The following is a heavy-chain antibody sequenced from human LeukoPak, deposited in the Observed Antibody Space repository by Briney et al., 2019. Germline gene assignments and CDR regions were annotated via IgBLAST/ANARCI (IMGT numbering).Heavy chain of an antibody. CDR2: IIPIFGTA. J-gene: IGHJ2*01. CDR1: GGTFSSYA. V-gene: IGHV1-69*05. CDR3: ASFIGDGDSSSWPAFDWYFDL. D-gene: IGHD6-13*01. Sequence: ASVKVSCKASGGTFSSYAISWVRQAPGQGLEWMGRIIPIFGTANYAQKFQGRVTITTDESTSTAYMELSSLRSEDTAVYYCASFIGDGDSSSWPAFDWYFDLWGRGTLVTVSS.